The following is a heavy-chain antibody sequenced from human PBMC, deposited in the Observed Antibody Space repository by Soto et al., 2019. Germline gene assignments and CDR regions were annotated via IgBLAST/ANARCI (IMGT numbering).Heavy chain of an antibody. CDR2: ISYDGSNK. Sequence: GGSLRLSCAASGFTFSSYGMHWVRQAPGKGLEWVAVISYDGSNKYYADSVKGRFTISRDNSKNTLYLQMNSLRAEDTAVYYCAREFLFRGIKPHGMAVWAQGTTVTVSS. CDR1: GFTFSSYG. CDR3: AREFLFRGIKPHGMAV. J-gene: IGHJ6*02. D-gene: IGHD3-10*01. V-gene: IGHV3-30*03.